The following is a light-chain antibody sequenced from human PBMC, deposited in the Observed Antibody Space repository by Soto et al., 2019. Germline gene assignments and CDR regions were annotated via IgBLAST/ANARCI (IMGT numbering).Light chain of an antibody. CDR1: SSDDGGYNY. J-gene: IGLJ2*01. CDR3: SSYTGSSTLVV. CDR2: DVS. Sequence: QSALTQPASVSGSPGQSITISCTGTSSDDGGYNYVSWYQQHPGKAPKLMIYDVSNRPSGVSNRFSGSKSGNTASLTISGLQDDDEADYYCSSYTGSSTLVVFGGGTKLTVL. V-gene: IGLV2-14*01.